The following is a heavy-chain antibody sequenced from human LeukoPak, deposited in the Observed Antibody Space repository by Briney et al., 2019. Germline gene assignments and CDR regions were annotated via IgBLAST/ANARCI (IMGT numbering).Heavy chain of an antibody. D-gene: IGHD6-13*01. CDR2: IYYSGST. CDR1: GGSISSSSYY. J-gene: IGHJ4*02. Sequence: SETLSLTCTVSGGSISSSSYYWGWIRQPPGKGLEWIGSIYYSGSTCYNPSPKSRVTISVDTSKDQFSLKLSSVTAADTAVYYCARDNLPAAAQDYWGQGTLVTVSS. CDR3: ARDNLPAAAQDY. V-gene: IGHV4-39*07.